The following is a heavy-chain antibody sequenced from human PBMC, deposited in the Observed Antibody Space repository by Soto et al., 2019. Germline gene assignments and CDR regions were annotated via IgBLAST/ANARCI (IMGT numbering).Heavy chain of an antibody. CDR2: ISGSGGRI. CDR1: GFTFSTYA. J-gene: IGHJ4*02. D-gene: IGHD3-22*01. Sequence: GGSLRLSCAASGFTFSTYAMAWVRQAPGQGLEWVSGISGSGGRIYYADSVQGRFTISRDNSKNTLYVQMNSLGAEDTAVYFFSKRDYSDSGGYAFLFDYWGQGTLVTVSS. V-gene: IGHV3-23*01. CDR3: SKRDYSDSGGYAFLFDY.